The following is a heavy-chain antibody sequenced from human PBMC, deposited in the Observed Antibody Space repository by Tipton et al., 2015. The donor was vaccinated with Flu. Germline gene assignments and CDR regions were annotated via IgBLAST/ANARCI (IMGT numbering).Heavy chain of an antibody. CDR1: GFTFDDYA. CDR2: ISWNSGSI. V-gene: IGHV3-9*01. D-gene: IGHD5-18*01. Sequence: SLRLSCAASGFTFDDYAMHWVRQAPGKGLEWVSGISWNSGSIGYADSVKGRFTISRDNAKNSLYLQMNSLRAEDTALYYCAKVLYSYGPYYYYGMDVWGQGTTVTVSS. CDR3: AKVLYSYGPYYYYGMDV. J-gene: IGHJ6*02.